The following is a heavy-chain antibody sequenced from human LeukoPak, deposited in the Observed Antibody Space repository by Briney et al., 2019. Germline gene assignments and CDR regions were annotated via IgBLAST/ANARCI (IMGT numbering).Heavy chain of an antibody. CDR1: GFTFSSYG. J-gene: IGHJ4*02. V-gene: IGHV3-30*18. CDR3: AKDHITFGGVIAFPGVY. Sequence: PGGSLRLSCAASGFTFSSYGMHWVRQAPGKGLEWVAVISYDGSNKYYADSVKGRFTISRDNSKNTLYLQMNSLRAEDTAVYYCAKDHITFGGVIAFPGVYWGQGTLVTVSS. CDR2: ISYDGSNK. D-gene: IGHD3-16*02.